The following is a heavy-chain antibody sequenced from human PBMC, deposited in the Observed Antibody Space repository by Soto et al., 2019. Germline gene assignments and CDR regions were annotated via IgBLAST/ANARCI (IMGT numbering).Heavy chain of an antibody. Sequence: EVQLLGAGGGLVQPGGXLXLXCXXSXXXFXSYXMSWVRQAPGRGLEGVSAISVSVGSTYYAYSVKGRFTISRDNSQNTLYLQMNSLRAEDTAVYYCAKDRVAGTDYWGQGTLVTVSS. CDR3: AKDRVAGTDY. CDR2: ISVSVGST. V-gene: IGHV3-23*01. D-gene: IGHD6-19*01. J-gene: IGHJ4*02. CDR1: XXXFXSYX.